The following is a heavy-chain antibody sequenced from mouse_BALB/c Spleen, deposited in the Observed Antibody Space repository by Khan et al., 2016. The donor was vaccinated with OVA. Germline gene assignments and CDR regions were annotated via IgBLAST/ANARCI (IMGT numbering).Heavy chain of an antibody. Sequence: QVQLKQSGPELKKPGETVQISCKASGFTFTNYGMNWVRQAPGKGLQWMGWINTYTGEPTFTDDFKGRFAFSLETSASTAYLQINSLKNEDTDTYVCARVGYNGTMDFWGQGTSVTVSS. V-gene: IGHV9-3-1*01. J-gene: IGHJ4*01. CDR2: INTYTGEP. D-gene: IGHD2-14*01. CDR3: ARVGYNGTMDF. CDR1: GFTFTNYG.